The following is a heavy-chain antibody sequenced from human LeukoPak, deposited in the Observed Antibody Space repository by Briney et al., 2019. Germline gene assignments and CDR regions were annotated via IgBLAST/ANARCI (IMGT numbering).Heavy chain of an antibody. CDR3: ARFGSSTWYKGAFDI. Sequence: SGTLSLTCAVYGGSFSGYYWRWIRQPPGKGLEWIGEINHSGSTNYNPSLKSRVTISVDTSKNQFSLKLSSVTAADTAVYYCARFGSSTWYKGAFDIWGQGTMVTVAS. CDR2: INHSGST. CDR1: GGSFSGYY. V-gene: IGHV4-34*01. J-gene: IGHJ3*02. D-gene: IGHD1-1*01.